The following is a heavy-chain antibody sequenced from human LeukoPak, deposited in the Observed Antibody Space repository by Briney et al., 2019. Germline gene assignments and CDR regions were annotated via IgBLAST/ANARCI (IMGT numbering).Heavy chain of an antibody. CDR2: INAGNGNT. V-gene: IGHV1-3*01. J-gene: IGHJ4*02. CDR1: GYTFTSYA. D-gene: IGHD3-22*01. CDR3: ARGSNYYYSSGLDY. Sequence: GASVKVSCKASGYTFTSYAMHWERQAPGQRLEWMGWINAGNGNTKYSQKFQGRVTITRDTSASTAYMELSSLRSEDTAVYYCARGSNYYYSSGLDYWGQGTLVTVSS.